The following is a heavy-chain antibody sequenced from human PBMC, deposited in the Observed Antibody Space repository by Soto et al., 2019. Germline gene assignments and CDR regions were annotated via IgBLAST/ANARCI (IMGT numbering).Heavy chain of an antibody. Sequence: EVQLVESGGGLVQPGGSLRLSCAASGFTFSSYWMSWVRQAPGKGLEWVANIKQDGSEKYYVDSVKGRFTISRDNAKNSLYLQMNSLRAEDKAVYYCASYCSGGSCYSFDWYFDLWGRGTLVTVSS. CDR2: IKQDGSEK. V-gene: IGHV3-7*05. CDR1: GFTFSSYW. D-gene: IGHD2-15*01. CDR3: ASYCSGGSCYSFDWYFDL. J-gene: IGHJ2*01.